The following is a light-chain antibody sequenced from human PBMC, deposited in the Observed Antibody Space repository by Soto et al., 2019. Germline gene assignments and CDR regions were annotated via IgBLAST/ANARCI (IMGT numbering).Light chain of an antibody. CDR1: SSDVANNNL. CDR2: EAS. J-gene: IGLJ1*01. Sequence: QSVLTQPASVSGSPGQSITISCTGTSSDVANNNLVSWYQQHPGKAPKFVIYEASKRPSGVSNRFSGSKSGNTASLTISGLQAEDETEYYCCSYAGNYSPVFGTGTKVTVL. V-gene: IGLV2-23*01. CDR3: CSYAGNYSPV.